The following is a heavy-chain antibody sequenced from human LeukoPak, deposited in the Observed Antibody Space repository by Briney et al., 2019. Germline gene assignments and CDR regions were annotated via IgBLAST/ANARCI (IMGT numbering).Heavy chain of an antibody. CDR1: GYTFTSYG. CDR2: ISAYNGNT. CDR3: ARARFVAGNFEWFDP. V-gene: IGHV1-18*01. D-gene: IGHD6-19*01. J-gene: IGHJ5*02. Sequence: ASVKVSCKASGYTFTSYGISWVRPAPGQGLEWMGWISAYNGNTNYAQKLQGRVTMTTDTSTSTAYMELRSLRSDDTAVYYCARARFVAGNFEWFDPWGQGTLVTVSS.